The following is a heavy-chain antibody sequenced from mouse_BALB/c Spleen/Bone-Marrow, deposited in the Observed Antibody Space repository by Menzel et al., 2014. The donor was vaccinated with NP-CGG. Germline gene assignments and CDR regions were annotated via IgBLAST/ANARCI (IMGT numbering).Heavy chain of an antibody. CDR2: IWSDGST. V-gene: IGHV2-6-1*01. CDR1: GFSLTSYG. J-gene: IGHJ1*01. CDR3: ARHYYGSSYWYFDV. Sequence: VQVVESGPGLVAPSQSPSITCTISGFSLTSYGVHWARQPPGKGLEWLVVIWSDGSTTYNSALKSRLSISKDNSKSQVFLKMNSLQTDDTAMYYCARHYYGSSYWYFDVWGAGTTVTVSS. D-gene: IGHD1-1*01.